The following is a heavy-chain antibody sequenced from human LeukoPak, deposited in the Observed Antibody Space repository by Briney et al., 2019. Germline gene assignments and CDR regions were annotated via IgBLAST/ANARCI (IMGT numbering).Heavy chain of an antibody. CDR1: GYTFTSYG. D-gene: IGHD3-3*01. CDR3: ARVGSYYDFWSGPTPIDH. Sequence: ASVKVSCKASGYTFTSYGISWVRQAPGQGLEWMGWISAYNGNTNYAQKLQGRVTMTTDTSTSTAYMELRSLRSDDTAVYYCARVGSYYDFWSGPTPIDHWGQGTLVTVSS. CDR2: ISAYNGNT. V-gene: IGHV1-18*01. J-gene: IGHJ4*02.